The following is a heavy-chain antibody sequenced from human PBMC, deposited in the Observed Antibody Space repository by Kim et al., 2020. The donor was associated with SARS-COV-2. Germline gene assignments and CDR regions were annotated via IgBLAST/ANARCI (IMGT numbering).Heavy chain of an antibody. Sequence: ASVKVSCKASGYTFTSYGISWVRQAPGQGLEWMGWISAYNGNTNYAQKLQGRVTMTTDTSTSTAYMELRSLRSDDTAVYYCARETVGAPSYYYYYYGMDVWGQGTTVTVSS. CDR3: ARETVGAPSYYYYYYGMDV. CDR1: GYTFTSYG. V-gene: IGHV1-18*04. J-gene: IGHJ6*02. CDR2: ISAYNGNT. D-gene: IGHD1-26*01.